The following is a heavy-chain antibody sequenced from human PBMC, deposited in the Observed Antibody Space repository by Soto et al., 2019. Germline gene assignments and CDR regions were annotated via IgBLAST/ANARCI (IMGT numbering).Heavy chain of an antibody. CDR2: IYHSGST. CDR3: ARCVELFGSFDP. V-gene: IGHV4-38-2*01. CDR1: GYSISSGYY. Sequence: SETLSLTCAVSGYSISSGYYWGWIRQPPGKGLEWIGSIYHSGSTYYNPSLKSRVTISVDTSKNQFSLKLSSVTAADTAVYYCARCVELFGSFDPCGQGTLVTVSS. J-gene: IGHJ5*02. D-gene: IGHD3-10*01.